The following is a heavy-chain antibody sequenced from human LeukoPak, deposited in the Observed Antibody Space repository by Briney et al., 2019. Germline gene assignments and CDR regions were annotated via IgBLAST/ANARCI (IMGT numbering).Heavy chain of an antibody. CDR2: IYYSGST. V-gene: IGHV4-39*01. D-gene: IGHD6-19*01. CDR1: GGSISSSSYY. Sequence: SETLSLTCTVSGGSISSSSYYWGWIRQPPGKGLEWNGSIYYSGSTYYNPSLKSRVTISVDTSKNRFSLKLSSVTAADTAVYYCARKMYSSGWSPWGQGTLVTVSS. CDR3: ARKMYSSGWSP. J-gene: IGHJ5*02.